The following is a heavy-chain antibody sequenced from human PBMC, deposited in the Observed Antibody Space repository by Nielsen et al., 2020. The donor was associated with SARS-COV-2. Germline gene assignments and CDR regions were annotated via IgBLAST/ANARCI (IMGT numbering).Heavy chain of an antibody. CDR1: GFTFSNAW. CDR3: TTEGLITGTSFQYI. V-gene: IGHV3-15*01. CDR2: IKSKTDGGTT. Sequence: SCAASGFTFSNAWMSWVRQAPGKGLEWVGRIKSKTDGGTTDYAAPVKGRFTISRDDSKNTLYLQMNSLKTEDTAVYYCTTEGLITGTSFQYIWGQGTLVTVSS. J-gene: IGHJ4*02. D-gene: IGHD1-20*01.